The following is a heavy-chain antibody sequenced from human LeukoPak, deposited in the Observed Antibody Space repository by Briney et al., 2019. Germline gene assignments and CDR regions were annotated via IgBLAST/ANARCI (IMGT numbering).Heavy chain of an antibody. J-gene: IGHJ6*03. V-gene: IGHV3-30*02. D-gene: IGHD3-10*01. CDR2: IRYDGTNK. Sequence: GGSLRLSCAASGFTFSSYGMHWVRQAPGKGLEWVAFIRYDGTNKYYADSVKGRFTISRDNSKNTLYLQMNSLRAEDTAVYYCAKDYYGSGSYSDYYYYMDVWGKGTTVTISS. CDR3: AKDYYGSGSYSDYYYYMDV. CDR1: GFTFSSYG.